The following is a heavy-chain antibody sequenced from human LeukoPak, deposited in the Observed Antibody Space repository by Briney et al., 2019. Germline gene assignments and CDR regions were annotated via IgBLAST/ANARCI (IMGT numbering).Heavy chain of an antibody. V-gene: IGHV1-2*02. CDR3: ARYYYDSSGYGY. D-gene: IGHD3-22*01. J-gene: IGHJ4*02. CDR1: GYTFTAYY. CDR2: INPNSGGT. Sequence: ASVKVPCKASGYTFTAYYMHWVRQAPGQGLEWMGWINPNSGGTNYAQKFQGRVTMTRDTSISTAYMELSRLRSDDTAVYYCARYYYDSSGYGYWGQGTLVTVSS.